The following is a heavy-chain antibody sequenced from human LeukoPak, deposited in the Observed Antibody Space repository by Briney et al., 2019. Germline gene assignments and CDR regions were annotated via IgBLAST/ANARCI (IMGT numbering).Heavy chain of an antibody. D-gene: IGHD2-8*01. J-gene: IGHJ4*02. CDR1: GFTFSSNW. Sequence: GGSLRLSCAASGFTFSSNWMHWVRQAPGKGLVWVSRINEDGSTTNYADSVKGRSTIFRDNAKNTLYLQLNSLRAEDTAVYYCARDLGYCTNGVCHTRFDYWGQGTLAAVSS. CDR2: INEDGSTT. CDR3: ARDLGYCTNGVCHTRFDY. V-gene: IGHV3-74*01.